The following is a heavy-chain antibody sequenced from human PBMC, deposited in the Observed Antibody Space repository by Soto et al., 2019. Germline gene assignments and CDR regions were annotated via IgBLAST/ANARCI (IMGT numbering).Heavy chain of an antibody. CDR2: IYYSGST. V-gene: IGHV4-59*08. CDR3: ARRYGVYFNY. J-gene: IGHJ4*02. CDR1: GGSISSYY. D-gene: IGHD4-17*01. Sequence: QVQLQESGPGLVKPSETLSLTCTVSGGSISSYYWSWIRQPPGKGLEWIGYIYYSGSTNYNPSLKSRVTIQVATSKNQFSVKLRSATASATAVYYCARRYGVYFNYWAQGTLVTVSS.